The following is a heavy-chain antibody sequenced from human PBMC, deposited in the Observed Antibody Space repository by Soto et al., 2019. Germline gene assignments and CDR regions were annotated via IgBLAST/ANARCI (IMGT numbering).Heavy chain of an antibody. CDR2: IYWDDDK. CDR3: ALHRAPDGYNWYYFDY. CDR1: GFSLRTSGVG. V-gene: IGHV2-5*02. J-gene: IGHJ4*02. D-gene: IGHD5-12*01. Sequence: QITLKESGPTLVKPTQTLTLTCTFSGFSLRTSGVGVCRIRQPPGKALEWLALIYWDDDKRYSPSLKSRLTITKDTSKNQVVLTMTNMDPVDRVTYYCALHRAPDGYNWYYFDYWGQGTLVTVSS.